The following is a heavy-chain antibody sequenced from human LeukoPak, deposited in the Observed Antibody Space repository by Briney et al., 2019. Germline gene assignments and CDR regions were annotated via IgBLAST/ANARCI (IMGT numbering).Heavy chain of an antibody. Sequence: ASVKVSCKVSGYTLTELSMHWVRQAPGKGLEWMGGFDPEDGETIYAQKFQGRVTMTEDTSTVTAYMELSSLRSEDTAVYYCATEGGRYSYGYGTFDPWGQGTLVTVSS. V-gene: IGHV1-24*01. J-gene: IGHJ5*02. CDR3: ATEGGRYSYGYGTFDP. CDR1: GYTLTELS. CDR2: FDPEDGET. D-gene: IGHD5-18*01.